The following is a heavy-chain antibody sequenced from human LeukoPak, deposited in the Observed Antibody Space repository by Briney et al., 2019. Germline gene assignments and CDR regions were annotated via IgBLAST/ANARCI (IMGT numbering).Heavy chain of an antibody. CDR1: GFTVSSNY. Sequence: GGSLRLSCAASGFTVSSNYMSWVRQAPGKGLEWVSVIYSGGSTYYADSVKGRFTISRDNSKNTLYLQMNSLRAEDTAVYYCVCASRSGWYGGFDYWGQGTLVTVSS. CDR3: VCASRSGWYGGFDY. D-gene: IGHD6-19*01. V-gene: IGHV3-66*01. J-gene: IGHJ4*02. CDR2: IYSGGST.